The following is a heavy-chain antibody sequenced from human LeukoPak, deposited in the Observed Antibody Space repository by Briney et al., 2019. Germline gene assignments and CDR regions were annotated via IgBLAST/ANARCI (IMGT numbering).Heavy chain of an antibody. J-gene: IGHJ3*02. CDR1: GYTLTELS. V-gene: IGHV1-24*01. CDR2: FDPEDGET. D-gene: IGHD4-17*01. CDR3: ATAIPGRAYGDFAFDI. Sequence: ASVKVSCKISGYTLTELSMRWVRQAPGKGLEWMGGFDPEDGETIYAQKFQGRVTMTEDTSTDTAYMELSSLRSEDTAVYYCATAIPGRAYGDFAFDIWGQGTMVTVSS.